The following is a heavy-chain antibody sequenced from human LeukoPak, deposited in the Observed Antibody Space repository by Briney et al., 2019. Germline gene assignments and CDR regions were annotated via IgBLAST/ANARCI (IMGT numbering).Heavy chain of an antibody. Sequence: SETLSLTCTVSGGSISSSSYYWGWIRQPPGKGLEWIGSIYYSGSTYYNPSPKSRVTISVDTSKNQFSLKLSSVTAADTAVYYCARGVHGDYDFDYWGQGTLVTVSS. J-gene: IGHJ4*02. V-gene: IGHV4-39*07. CDR3: ARGVHGDYDFDY. CDR2: IYYSGST. CDR1: GGSISSSSYY. D-gene: IGHD4-17*01.